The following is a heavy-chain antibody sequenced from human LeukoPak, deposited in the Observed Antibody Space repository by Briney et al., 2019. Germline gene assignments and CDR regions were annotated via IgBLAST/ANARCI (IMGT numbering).Heavy chain of an antibody. Sequence: GGSLRLSCAASGFTFSSYEMNWVRQAPGKGLEWVSYISSSGSTIYYADSVKGRFTISRDNAKNSLYLQMNSLRAEDAAVYYCAKAPVTTCSGAYCYPFDYWSQGTLVTVSS. CDR3: AKAPVTTCSGAYCYPFDY. CDR1: GFTFSSYE. J-gene: IGHJ4*02. D-gene: IGHD2-15*01. CDR2: ISSSGSTI. V-gene: IGHV3-48*03.